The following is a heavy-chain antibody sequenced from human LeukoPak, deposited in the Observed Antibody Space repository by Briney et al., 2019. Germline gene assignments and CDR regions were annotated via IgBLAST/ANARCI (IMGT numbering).Heavy chain of an antibody. CDR2: INPNSGGT. Sequence: ASVKVSCKASGYTFSVYYMHWVRQAPGQGLEWMGWINPNSGGTNYAQKFQGRATMTKDTSISTAYMELSGLTSDDTAVFYCARGMGHGFDSWGQGTLVTVSS. V-gene: IGHV1-2*02. CDR3: ARGMGHGFDS. CDR1: GYTFSVYY. J-gene: IGHJ4*02. D-gene: IGHD2-8*01.